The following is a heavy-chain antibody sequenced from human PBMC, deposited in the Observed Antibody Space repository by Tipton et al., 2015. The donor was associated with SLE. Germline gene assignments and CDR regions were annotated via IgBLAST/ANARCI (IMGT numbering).Heavy chain of an antibody. CDR2: INHSGST. Sequence: TLSLTCAVYGGSFSGYYWSWIRQPPGKGLEWIGEINHSGSTNYNPSLKSRVTISVDTSKNQFSLKLSSVTAADTAVYYCARAEGSGSYIRFDPWGQGTLVTVSS. CDR1: GGSFSGYY. CDR3: ARAEGSGSYIRFDP. D-gene: IGHD3-10*01. V-gene: IGHV4-34*01. J-gene: IGHJ5*02.